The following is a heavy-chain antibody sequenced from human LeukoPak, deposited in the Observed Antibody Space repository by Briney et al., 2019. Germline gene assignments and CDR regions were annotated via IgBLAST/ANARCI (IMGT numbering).Heavy chain of an antibody. CDR1: GFTFSSSA. Sequence: GGSLRLSCAASGFTFSSSAMSWVRQAPGKGLEWVSTISGSGSGGSAYYADSVKGRFTISRDNSKNTLYLQMNSLRAEDTAVYYCAKSGYNRFDYWGQGTLVTVSS. D-gene: IGHD5-24*01. CDR3: AKSGYNRFDY. J-gene: IGHJ4*02. V-gene: IGHV3-23*01. CDR2: ISGSGSGGSA.